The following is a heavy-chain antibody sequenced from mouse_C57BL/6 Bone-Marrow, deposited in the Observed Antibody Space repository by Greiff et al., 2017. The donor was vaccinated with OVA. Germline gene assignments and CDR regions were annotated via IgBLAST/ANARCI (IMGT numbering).Heavy chain of an antibody. J-gene: IGHJ4*01. CDR1: GYTFTSYG. Sequence: QVQLQQSGAELARPGASVKLSCKASGYTFTSYGISWVKQRTGQGLEWIGEIYPRSGNTYYNEKFKGKATLTADKSSSTAYMELSGLTSEDSAVYFCARPLRPAMDYWGQGTSVTVSS. V-gene: IGHV1-81*01. CDR3: ARPLRPAMDY. CDR2: IYPRSGNT.